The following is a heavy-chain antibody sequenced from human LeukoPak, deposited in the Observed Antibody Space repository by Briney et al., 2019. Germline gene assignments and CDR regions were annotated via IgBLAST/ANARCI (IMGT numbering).Heavy chain of an antibody. CDR1: GGTFSSYA. Sequence: SVTVSCKASGGTFSSYAISWVRQAPGQGLEWMGGIIPIFGTANYAQKFQGRVTITADESTSTAYMELSSLRSEDTAVYYCARDHYYDSSGFGVDYWGQGTLVTVSS. D-gene: IGHD3-22*01. V-gene: IGHV1-69*13. CDR2: IIPIFGTA. J-gene: IGHJ4*02. CDR3: ARDHYYDSSGFGVDY.